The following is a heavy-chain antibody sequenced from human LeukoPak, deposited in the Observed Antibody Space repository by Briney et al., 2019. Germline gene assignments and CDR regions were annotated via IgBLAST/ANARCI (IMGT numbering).Heavy chain of an antibody. V-gene: IGHV3-74*01. CDR2: FNPDGSST. Sequence: GGSLRLSCAASGFTFSSYWMHWVRQAPGEGLVGVSRFNPDGSSTTYGDSVKGGFTIARDNAKNTVYLQMNSLRAEDTAGYYCARAKYFYDSSGYYWSGAFDIWGQGTMVTVSS. D-gene: IGHD3-22*01. CDR1: GFTFSSYW. CDR3: ARAKYFYDSSGYYWSGAFDI. J-gene: IGHJ3*02.